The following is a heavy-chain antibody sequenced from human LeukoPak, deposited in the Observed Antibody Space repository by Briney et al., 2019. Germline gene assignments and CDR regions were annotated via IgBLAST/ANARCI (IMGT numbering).Heavy chain of an antibody. V-gene: IGHV4-34*01. CDR1: GGSFSGYY. J-gene: IGHJ5*02. D-gene: IGHD2-15*01. Sequence: SETLSLTCAVYGGSFSGYYWSWIRQPPGEGLEWIGEINHSGSTNYNPSLKSRVTISVDTSKNQFSMKLSSVTAADTAVYYCARGFVCSGGSCYWFRFDPWGQGTLVTVSS. CDR2: INHSGST. CDR3: ARGFVCSGGSCYWFRFDP.